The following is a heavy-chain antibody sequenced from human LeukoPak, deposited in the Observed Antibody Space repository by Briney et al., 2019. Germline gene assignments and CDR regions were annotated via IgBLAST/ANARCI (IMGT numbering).Heavy chain of an antibody. V-gene: IGHV6-1*01. Sequence: SQTLSLTGAISGDSVSNDNAVWNWVRQSPSRGLEWLGRTYYRSKWYYDYPVSVKSRITFNVDTSKNQFSLHLNSVSPEDTAVYYCARYGGGWSFDYWGQGTLVTVSS. CDR3: ARYGGGWSFDY. CDR2: TYYRSKWYY. CDR1: GDSVSNDNAV. J-gene: IGHJ4*02. D-gene: IGHD6-19*01.